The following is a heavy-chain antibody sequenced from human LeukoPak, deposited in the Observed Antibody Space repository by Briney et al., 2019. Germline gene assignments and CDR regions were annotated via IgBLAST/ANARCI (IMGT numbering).Heavy chain of an antibody. J-gene: IGHJ3*02. CDR3: ARDRAIDIRAYDI. D-gene: IGHD5-12*01. CDR2: IGTSGSYI. Sequence: GGSLRLSCAASGFAFSGDNMNWVRQAPGKGLEWVTFIGTSGSYIKHADSVKGRFTISRDKAKNSLYLQMNSLRAEDTAMYFCARDRAIDIRAYDIWGQGTMVTVSS. CDR1: GFAFSGDN. V-gene: IGHV3-21*01.